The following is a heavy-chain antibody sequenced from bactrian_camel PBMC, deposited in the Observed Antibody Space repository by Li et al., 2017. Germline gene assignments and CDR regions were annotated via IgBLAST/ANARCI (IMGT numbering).Heavy chain of an antibody. CDR1: GFTFSSTH. V-gene: IGHV3S1*01. D-gene: IGHD2*01. CDR2: IKDGVDT. Sequence: QLVESGGGLVQPGGSLRLSCATSGFTFSSTHMDWVRQAPGKGLEWVSGIKDGVDTYYLDSVKGRFAISRDNAKNTLYLQLNSLKTEDTAMYYCAQHLTGGRWSLSAWGQGTQVTVS. CDR3: AQHLTGGRWSLSA. J-gene: IGHJ4*01.